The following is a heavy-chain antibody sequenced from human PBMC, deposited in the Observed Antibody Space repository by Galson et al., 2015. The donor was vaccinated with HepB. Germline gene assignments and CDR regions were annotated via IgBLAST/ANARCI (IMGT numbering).Heavy chain of an antibody. J-gene: IGHJ5*02. V-gene: IGHV1-3*01. CDR2: INAGNGNT. CDR1: GYTFTSYA. D-gene: IGHD7-27*01. Sequence: SVKVSCKATGYTFTSYAMHWVRQAPGQRLEWMGWINAGNGNTEYSQKFQGRVTITRDTSASTAYMELSSLRSEDTAVYYCARVTWDHWFDPWGQGTLVTVSS. CDR3: ARVTWDHWFDP.